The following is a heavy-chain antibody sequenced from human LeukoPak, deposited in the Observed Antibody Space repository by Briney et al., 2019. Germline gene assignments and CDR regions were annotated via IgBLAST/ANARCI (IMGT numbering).Heavy chain of an antibody. J-gene: IGHJ4*02. V-gene: IGHV4-59*01. CDR1: GGSIRGYH. CDR3: AAPFNSGWGFDS. CDR2: IYYNFNT. Sequence: PSETLSLTCAVSGGSIRGYHWSWIRQSPGKALEWIGYIYYNFNTNYNPSLKSRVTISVDTSRNEISLKLTSVTAADTAVYYCAAPFNSGWGFDSWGQGILVTVSS. D-gene: IGHD6-19*01.